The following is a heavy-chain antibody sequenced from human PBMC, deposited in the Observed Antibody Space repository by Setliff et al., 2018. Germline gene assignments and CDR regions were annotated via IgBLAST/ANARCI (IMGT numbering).Heavy chain of an antibody. CDR2: ISAYNGNT. J-gene: IGHJ3*02. Sequence: GASVKVSCKASGYTFTSYGISWVRQAPGQGLEWMGWISAYNGNTNYAQKLQGRVTMTTDTSTSTAYMELRSLRSDDTAVYYCARALITMIVVGAFDIWGQGTMVTVSS. D-gene: IGHD3-22*01. V-gene: IGHV1-18*01. CDR1: GYTFTSYG. CDR3: ARALITMIVVGAFDI.